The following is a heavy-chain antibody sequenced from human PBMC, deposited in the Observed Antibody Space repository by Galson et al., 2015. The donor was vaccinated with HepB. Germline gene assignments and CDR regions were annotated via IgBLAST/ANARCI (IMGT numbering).Heavy chain of an antibody. V-gene: IGHV3-33*01. J-gene: IGHJ6*02. CDR2: IWYDGSNK. D-gene: IGHD6-13*01. Sequence: SLRLSCAASGFTFSSYGMHWVRQAPGKGLEWVAVIWYDGSNKYYADSVKGRFTISRDNSKNTLYLQMNSLRAEDTAVYYCARDLYSSSWYLSYYYYYGMDVWGQGTTVTVSS. CDR1: GFTFSSYG. CDR3: ARDLYSSSWYLSYYYYYGMDV.